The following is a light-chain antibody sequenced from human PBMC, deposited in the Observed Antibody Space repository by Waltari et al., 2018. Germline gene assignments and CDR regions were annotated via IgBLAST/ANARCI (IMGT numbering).Light chain of an antibody. CDR1: QSVNSW. J-gene: IGKJ1*01. Sequence: DIQMTQSPSTLYASVGERVAITCRASQSVNSWLAWYQQKPGKAPKFLIYKASILESGVPSRFSGSGSGTEFTLTISNLQPDDFATYYCQQYNRYSTFGQGTKVELK. V-gene: IGKV1-5*03. CDR3: QQYNRYST. CDR2: KAS.